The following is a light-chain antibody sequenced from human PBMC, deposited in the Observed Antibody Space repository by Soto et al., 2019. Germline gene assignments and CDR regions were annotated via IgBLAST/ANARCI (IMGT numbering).Light chain of an antibody. CDR1: SSDVGGYDF. J-gene: IGLJ3*02. CDR3: TSYTTSTSWM. V-gene: IGLV2-14*01. CDR2: EVT. Sequence: QSVLTQPASVSGSPGQSITISCTGTSSDVGGYDFVFWYQQYPGKVPKLIIYEVTNLPSGVSNRFSGSKSGNTASLTISGLQAEDEADYYCTSYTTSTSWMFGGGTKVTVL.